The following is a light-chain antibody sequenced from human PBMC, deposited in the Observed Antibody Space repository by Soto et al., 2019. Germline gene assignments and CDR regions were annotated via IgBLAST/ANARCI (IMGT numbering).Light chain of an antibody. J-gene: IGKJ4*01. V-gene: IGKV4-1*01. CDR2: CAS. Sequence: NLPTPSSHSPAFSLLEYATINCKARQRVLYSSNNNNYIACYQPKPGHTPRLLIXCASTRESGVPDRFTGSGCGREFSLTISSLQADDVSVHYCQQYYSTPALTFGGGTKVDIK. CDR1: QRVLYSSNNNNY. CDR3: QQYYSTPALT.